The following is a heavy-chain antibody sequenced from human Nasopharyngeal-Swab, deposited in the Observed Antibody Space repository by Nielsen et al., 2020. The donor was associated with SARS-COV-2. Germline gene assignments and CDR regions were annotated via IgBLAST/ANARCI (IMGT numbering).Heavy chain of an antibody. D-gene: IGHD5-12*01. J-gene: IGHJ6*03. CDR1: GYTFTTYD. CDR3: ARGLIVATIFHYYYYMDV. Sequence: ASVKVSCKASGYTFTTYDINWVRQATGQGLEWMGWMSPNSGNTGYAQKFQGRVTMTRNTSISTVYMELSSLRSEDTAVYYCARGLIVATIFHYYYYMDVWGKGTTVTVSS. V-gene: IGHV1-8*01. CDR2: MSPNSGNT.